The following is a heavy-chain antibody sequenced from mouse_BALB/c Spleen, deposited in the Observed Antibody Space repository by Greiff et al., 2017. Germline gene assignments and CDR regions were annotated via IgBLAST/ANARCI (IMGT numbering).Heavy chain of an antibody. Sequence: DVKLVESGGDLVKPGGSLKLSCAASGFTFSSYGMSWVRQTPDKRLEWVATISSGGSYTYYPDSVKGRFTISRDNAKNTLYLQMSSLKSEDTAMYYCARVQIHYSYYFDDWGQGTTLTVSS. CDR3: ARVQIHYSYYFDD. CDR2: ISSGGSYT. CDR1: GFTFSSYG. J-gene: IGHJ2*01. V-gene: IGHV5-6*02. D-gene: IGHD1-2*01.